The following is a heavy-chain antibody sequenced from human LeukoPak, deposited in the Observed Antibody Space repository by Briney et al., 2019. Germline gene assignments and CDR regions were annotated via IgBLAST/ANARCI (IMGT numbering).Heavy chain of an antibody. CDR1: GFAVSDNC. J-gene: IGHJ6*02. Sequence: GGSLRLSCVASGFAVSDNCMSWVRQAPGKGLEWVSVIYGDGDTYFSDFVKGRFTISRDNSKNTLYLQMNSLRAEDTAVYYCARERIYFGLGRDLTDARLFYYYGMDIWGQGTTVTVSS. CDR2: IYGDGDT. CDR3: ARERIYFGLGRDLTDARLFYYYGMDI. D-gene: IGHD3-10*01. V-gene: IGHV3-53*01.